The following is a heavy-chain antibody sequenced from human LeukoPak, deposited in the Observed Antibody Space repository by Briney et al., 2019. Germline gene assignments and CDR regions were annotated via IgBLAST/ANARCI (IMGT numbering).Heavy chain of an antibody. Sequence: ASVKVSCKASGYTFTSYAMHWVRQAPGQRLEWMGWINAGNGNTKYSQEFQGRVTITRDTSASTAYMELSSLRSEDTAVYYCAREYDYGDYERNFDYWGQGTLVTVSS. CDR3: AREYDYGDYERNFDY. D-gene: IGHD4-17*01. J-gene: IGHJ4*02. CDR1: GYTFTSYA. V-gene: IGHV1-3*03. CDR2: INAGNGNT.